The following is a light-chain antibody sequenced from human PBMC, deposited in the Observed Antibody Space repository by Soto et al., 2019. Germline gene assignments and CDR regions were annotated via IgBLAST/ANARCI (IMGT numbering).Light chain of an antibody. Sequence: QSVLTQPPSASVTHRQGATISSNRSRSNLGSNYVYWYQRLPGTAHKLLIYGNNQRASEVPDGFSGSKSGTSASLAISGFRSEDEADYYCAAWDDSLSVHYVFGAGTKVTGL. CDR2: GNN. V-gene: IGLV1-47*02. CDR1: RSNLGSNY. J-gene: IGLJ1*01. CDR3: AAWDDSLSVHYV.